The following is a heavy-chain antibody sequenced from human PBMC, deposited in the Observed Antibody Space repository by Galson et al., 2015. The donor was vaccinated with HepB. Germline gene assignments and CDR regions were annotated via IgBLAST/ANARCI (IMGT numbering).Heavy chain of an antibody. CDR1: GFTFSNYW. CDR2: INSDGSST. D-gene: IGHD2-15*01. Sequence: SLRLSCAASGFTFSNYWMHWVRQAPGKGLVWVSRINSDGSSTSYADSVKGRFTISRDNARNTLYLQMTSLGAEDTAFYYCARAEVIVATPEYFQHWGQGTLVTVSS. CDR3: ARAEVIVATPEYFQH. V-gene: IGHV3-74*01. J-gene: IGHJ1*01.